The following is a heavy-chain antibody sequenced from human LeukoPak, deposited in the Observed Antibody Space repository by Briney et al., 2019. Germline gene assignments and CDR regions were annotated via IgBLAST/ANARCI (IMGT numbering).Heavy chain of an antibody. CDR1: GGSISSYY. Sequence: ASETLSLTCTVSGGSISSYYWSWIRQPPGKGLEWIGEINHSGSTNYNPSLKSRVTISVDTSKNQFSLKLSSVTAADTAVYYCAGSGYYEGDDYWGQGTLVTVSS. J-gene: IGHJ4*02. CDR3: AGSGYYEGDDY. D-gene: IGHD3-22*01. V-gene: IGHV4-34*01. CDR2: INHSGST.